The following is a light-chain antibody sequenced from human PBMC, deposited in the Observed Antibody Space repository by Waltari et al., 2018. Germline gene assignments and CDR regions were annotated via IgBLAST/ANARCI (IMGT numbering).Light chain of an antibody. V-gene: IGLV3-21*04. CDR2: YDN. Sequence: PPSVSEAPGQTARITCGGNSIGSKSVHWYQQKPGQAPVVVMYYDNDRPAGIPERFSGSNSGNTATLTISRVEAGDEADYYCQVWDRSTDHRVFGGGTRLTVL. CDR1: SIGSKS. CDR3: QVWDRSTDHRV. J-gene: IGLJ3*02.